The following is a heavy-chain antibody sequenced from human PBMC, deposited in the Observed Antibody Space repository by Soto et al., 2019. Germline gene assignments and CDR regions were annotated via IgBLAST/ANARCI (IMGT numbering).Heavy chain of an antibody. CDR3: AIRTTVTTRLGY. V-gene: IGHV4-4*02. Sequence: QVQLQESGPGLVKPSGTLSLTCAVSGGSISSSNWWSWVRQPPGKGLEWIGEIYHSGSTNYNPSRKGRVAISVDKSKNQFSLKLSSVTDEDTAVYYCAIRTTVTTRLGYWGQGTLVTVSS. CDR1: GGSISSSNW. D-gene: IGHD4-17*01. J-gene: IGHJ4*02. CDR2: IYHSGST.